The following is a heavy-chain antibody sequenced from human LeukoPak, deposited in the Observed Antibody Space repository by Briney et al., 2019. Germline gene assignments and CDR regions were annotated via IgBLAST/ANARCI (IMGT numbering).Heavy chain of an antibody. CDR1: GYTLTELS. V-gene: IGHV1-24*01. CDR2: FDHEDGET. D-gene: IGHD6-13*01. CDR3: ATDLSAQKLVRSS. J-gene: IGHJ5*02. Sequence: GASVKVSCKVSGYTLTELSIHWVRQAPGKGLEWMGGFDHEDGETIYAQEFQGTVTMTEDTSTDTAYMELSSLRSEDTALYYCATDLSAQKLVRSSWGQGTLVTVSS.